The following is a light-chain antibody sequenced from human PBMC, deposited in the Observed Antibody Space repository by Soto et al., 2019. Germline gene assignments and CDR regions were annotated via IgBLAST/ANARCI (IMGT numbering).Light chain of an antibody. Sequence: DIQMAQSPSSLSASVGDRVIITCRASQSISTSLNWYQQKPGKAPNLLIYTASGLHSGVPSRFSGGGSGTDFTLNISSLQPEDFATYDCQQYNSLWTFGQGTKVEIK. CDR3: QQYNSLWT. J-gene: IGKJ1*01. V-gene: IGKV1-39*01. CDR1: QSISTS. CDR2: TAS.